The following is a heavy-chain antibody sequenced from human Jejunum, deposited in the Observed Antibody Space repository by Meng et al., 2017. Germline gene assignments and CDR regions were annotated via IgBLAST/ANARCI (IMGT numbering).Heavy chain of an antibody. CDR1: GGTFSNYA. CDR2: IIPIFGTA. CDR3: ARPNSGGNTYYFDY. J-gene: IGHJ4*02. Sequence: QVERVQSGAEGKKPGSSVKVSCKASGGTFSNYAITWVRQAPGQGLEWMGGIIPIFGTANYAQKFQGRVTITADESTSTAYMEFSSLRSEDTAVYYCARPNSGGNTYYFDYWGQGTLVTVSS. V-gene: IGHV1-69*01. D-gene: IGHD4-23*01.